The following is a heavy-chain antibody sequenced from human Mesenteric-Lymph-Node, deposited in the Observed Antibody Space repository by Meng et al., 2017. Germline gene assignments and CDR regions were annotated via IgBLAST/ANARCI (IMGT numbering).Heavy chain of an antibody. CDR3: ARETPTDGSSWVDY. Sequence: QVQLVQSGAEVKHPGASVKVSCTASGYSFTTYYMHWVRQAPGQGLEWMGRINPNTGGTNYAQKFQGRVSMTRDTSISTAYMELSSLTSDDTAVYYCARETPTDGSSWVDYWAQGTLVTVSS. D-gene: IGHD6-6*01. J-gene: IGHJ4*02. CDR2: INPNTGGT. V-gene: IGHV1-2*06. CDR1: GYSFTTYY.